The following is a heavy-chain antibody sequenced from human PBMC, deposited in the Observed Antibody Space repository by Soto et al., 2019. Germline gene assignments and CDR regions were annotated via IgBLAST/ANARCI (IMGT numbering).Heavy chain of an antibody. V-gene: IGHV3-23*01. CDR1: GFTFSSYA. CDR3: AKGQYCNSTSCSASPFAP. D-gene: IGHD2-2*01. Sequence: EVQLLESGGGLVQPGGSLRLSCAASGFTFSSYAMSWLRQAPGKGLEWVSVTSGSGGRTYYADSVKGRFTISRDNSKNTLYLQMNCLRAEDTAVYYCAKGQYCNSTSCSASPFAPWGQGTLVTVS. CDR2: TSGSGGRT. J-gene: IGHJ5*02.